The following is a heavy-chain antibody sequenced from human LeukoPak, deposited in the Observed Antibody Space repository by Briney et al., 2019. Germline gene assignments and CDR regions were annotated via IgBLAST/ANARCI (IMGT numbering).Heavy chain of an antibody. D-gene: IGHD3-22*01. J-gene: IGHJ4*02. CDR1: GFSLSTSGVG. CDR3: AHRLTSLYHYDSSEGFDY. Sequence: SGPTLVNPTQTLTLTCTFSGFSLSTSGVGVGWIRQPPGKALEWLALIYWDDDKRYSPSLKSRLTITKDTSKNQVVLTMTNMDPVDTATYYCAHRLTSLYHYDSSEGFDYWGQGTLVTVSS. V-gene: IGHV2-5*02. CDR2: IYWDDDK.